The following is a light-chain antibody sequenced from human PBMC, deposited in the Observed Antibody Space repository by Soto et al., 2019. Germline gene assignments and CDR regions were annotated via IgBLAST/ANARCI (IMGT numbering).Light chain of an antibody. CDR1: STNIGNDDL. CDR2: EGT. Sequence: QSALTQPASVSGSPGQSITISCTGTSTNIGNDDLFSWYQQRPGRAPTLMIYEGTKRPSGVSTRFSGSRSGYTASLTISGLQADDEAHYYCCSYAGGPLVFGTGTKVTVL. V-gene: IGLV2-23*01. J-gene: IGLJ1*01. CDR3: CSYAGGPLV.